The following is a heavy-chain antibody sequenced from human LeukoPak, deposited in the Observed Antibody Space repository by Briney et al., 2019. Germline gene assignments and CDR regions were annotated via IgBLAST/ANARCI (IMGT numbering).Heavy chain of an antibody. D-gene: IGHD3-16*01. J-gene: IGHJ4*02. CDR3: ARVGGVPTPYYFDY. Sequence: PSETLSLTCAVYGGSFSGYYWSWLRQPPGKGLEWIGEINHSGSTNYNPSLKSRVTISVDTSKNQFSLKLSSVTAADTAVYYCARVGGVPTPYYFDYWGQGTLVTVSS. CDR1: GGSFSGYY. CDR2: INHSGST. V-gene: IGHV4-34*01.